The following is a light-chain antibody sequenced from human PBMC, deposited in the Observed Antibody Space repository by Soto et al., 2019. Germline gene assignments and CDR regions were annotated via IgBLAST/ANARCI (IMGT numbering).Light chain of an antibody. V-gene: IGLV1-40*01. CDR1: SSNIGAGYD. Sequence: QSVLTQPPSVSGAPGQRVTISCTGSSSNIGAGYDVHWYQQLPGTAPKLLISGNSNRPSGVPDRFSGSKSGTSASLAITGLQAEDEADYYCQSYDSSLREVFGGGTQLTVL. CDR2: GNS. J-gene: IGLJ2*01. CDR3: QSYDSSLREV.